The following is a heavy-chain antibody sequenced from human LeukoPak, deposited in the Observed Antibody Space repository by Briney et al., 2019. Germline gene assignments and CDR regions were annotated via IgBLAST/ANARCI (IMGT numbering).Heavy chain of an antibody. J-gene: IGHJ6*02. Sequence: SETLSLTCTVSGGSISSGGYYWSWIRQHPGKGLEWIGHIYYSGSTYYNPSLKSRVTISVDTSRNQFSLKLSSVTAADTAVYYCARDIVVVVAATPDLYGMDVWGQGTTVTVSS. CDR1: GGSISSGGYY. CDR2: IYYSGST. D-gene: IGHD2-15*01. CDR3: ARDIVVVVAATPDLYGMDV. V-gene: IGHV4-31*03.